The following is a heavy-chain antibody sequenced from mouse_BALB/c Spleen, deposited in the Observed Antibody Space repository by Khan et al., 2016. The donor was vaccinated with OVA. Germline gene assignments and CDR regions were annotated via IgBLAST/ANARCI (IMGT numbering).Heavy chain of an antibody. V-gene: IGHV1S136*01. CDR1: GYIFTNFV. D-gene: IGHD4-1*01. J-gene: IGHJ2*01. Sequence: VQLKQSGPELVKPGASVKMSCKASGYIFTNFVLHWMKQKPGQGLEWIGYINPYTGGTKYNEKFKGRATLASDKSSITAYVELSSLTSEDSAVYYCARGNWQSYYIDYWGQGTTLTLSS. CDR3: ARGNWQSYYIDY. CDR2: INPYTGGT.